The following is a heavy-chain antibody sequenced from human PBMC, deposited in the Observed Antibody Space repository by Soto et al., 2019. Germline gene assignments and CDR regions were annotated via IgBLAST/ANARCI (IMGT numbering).Heavy chain of an antibody. CDR1: GGSISSGDYY. CDR2: IYYSGST. D-gene: IGHD3-22*01. Sequence: PSETLSLTCTVSGGSISSGDYYWSWIRQPPGKGLEWIGYIYYSGSTYYNPSLKSRVTISVDTSKNQFSLKLSSVTAADTAVYYCARVYYYDSSGYYRRSFDYWGQGTLVTVSS. CDR3: ARVYYYDSSGYYRRSFDY. V-gene: IGHV4-30-4*01. J-gene: IGHJ4*02.